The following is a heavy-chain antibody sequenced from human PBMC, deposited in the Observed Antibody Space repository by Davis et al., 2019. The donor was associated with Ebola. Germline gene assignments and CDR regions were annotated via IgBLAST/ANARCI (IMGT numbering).Heavy chain of an antibody. D-gene: IGHD4-11*01. CDR1: GGSISSHY. CDR2: VHYSGST. CDR3: AIQYSNGWFDP. V-gene: IGHV4-59*11. Sequence: SETLSLTCTVSGGSISSHYWSWVRQLPGKGLEWIGYVHYSGSTSTNPSLKSQVTMSVDTSKNQFSLRLSSVIAADTAVYYCAIQYSNGWFDPWGQGTLVTVS. J-gene: IGHJ5*02.